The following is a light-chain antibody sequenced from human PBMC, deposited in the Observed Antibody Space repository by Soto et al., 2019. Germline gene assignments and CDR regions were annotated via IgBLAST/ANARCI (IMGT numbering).Light chain of an antibody. CDR2: DVN. J-gene: IGLJ2*01. V-gene: IGLV2-14*03. Sequence: QSALTQPASVSGSPGQTVIISCTGTSSDIGGSNSVSWYQQHPGRAPKLILFDVNTRPSKIPDRFSGSKSDNTAFLTISGLQSDDEADYHCSSYSTSSTLILFGGGTKLTVL. CDR3: SSYSTSSTLIL. CDR1: SSDIGGSNS.